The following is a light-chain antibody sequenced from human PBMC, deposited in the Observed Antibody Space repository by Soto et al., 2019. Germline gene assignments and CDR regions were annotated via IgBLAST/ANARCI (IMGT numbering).Light chain of an antibody. J-gene: IGKJ1*01. CDR3: QQYNTSPWT. Sequence: DIQMPQSPSTLSASVGDRVTITCRASESVSTWLAWYQQKPGKAPKFLIYDVSSLESGVPSRFSGSGSGTEVTLTISNLQPDDFATYYCQQYNTSPWTFGQGTKVEI. CDR2: DVS. V-gene: IGKV1-5*01. CDR1: ESVSTW.